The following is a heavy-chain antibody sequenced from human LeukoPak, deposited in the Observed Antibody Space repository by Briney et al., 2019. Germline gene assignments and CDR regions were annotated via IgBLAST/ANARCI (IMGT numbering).Heavy chain of an antibody. Sequence: PSETLSLTCTVSGGSISSYYWSWIRQPPGKGLEWIGYIYYSGSTNYNPSLKSRVTISVDTSKNQFSLKLSSVTAADTAVYYCARDNWGLFDYWGQGTLVTVSS. CDR3: ARDNWGLFDY. D-gene: IGHD7-27*01. V-gene: IGHV4-59*01. CDR1: GGSISSYY. J-gene: IGHJ4*02. CDR2: IYYSGST.